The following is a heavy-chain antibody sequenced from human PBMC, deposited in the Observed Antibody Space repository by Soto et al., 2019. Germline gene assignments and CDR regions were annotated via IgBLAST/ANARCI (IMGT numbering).Heavy chain of an antibody. J-gene: IGHJ6*03. D-gene: IGHD6-6*01. V-gene: IGHV1-18*01. CDR1: GYTFTNYG. CDR3: ARVRQLVGYFYYYMDV. CDR2: ISAYNGDT. Sequence: GASVKVSCKASGYTFTNYGITWVRQAPGQRLEWMGWISAYNGDTHYSQKLQGRVTMTTDTSTSTAYMELRGLRSDDTAVYYFARVRQLVGYFYYYMDVWGKGTTVTVSS.